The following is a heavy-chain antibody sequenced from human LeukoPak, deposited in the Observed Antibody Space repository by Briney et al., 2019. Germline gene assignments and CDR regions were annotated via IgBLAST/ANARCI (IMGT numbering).Heavy chain of an antibody. CDR2: ISGSGGST. Sequence: GGSLRLSCAASGFRFSMYAMSWVRQAPGKGLEWVSAISGSGGSTYYADSVKGRFTISRDNSKNTLYLQMNSLRADDTAVYYCARELSSGWVFDYWGQGTLVPVSS. J-gene: IGHJ4*02. CDR3: ARELSSGWVFDY. CDR1: GFRFSMYA. V-gene: IGHV3-23*01. D-gene: IGHD6-19*01.